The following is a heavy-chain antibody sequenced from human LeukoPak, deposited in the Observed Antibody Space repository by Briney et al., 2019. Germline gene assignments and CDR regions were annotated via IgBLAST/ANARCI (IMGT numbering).Heavy chain of an antibody. J-gene: IGHJ5*02. Sequence: GGSLRLSCAASGFTFSSYAMSWVRQAPGKGLEWVSAISGSGGSTYYADSVKGRFTISRDNSKNTLYLQMNSLRAEDTAVYYCAKDPVIYDFWSGYSAPGWFDPWGQGTLVTASS. D-gene: IGHD3-3*01. CDR1: GFTFSSYA. V-gene: IGHV3-23*01. CDR3: AKDPVIYDFWSGYSAPGWFDP. CDR2: ISGSGGST.